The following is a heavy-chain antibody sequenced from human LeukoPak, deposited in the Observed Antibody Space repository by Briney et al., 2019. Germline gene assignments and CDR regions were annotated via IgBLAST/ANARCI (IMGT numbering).Heavy chain of an antibody. CDR3: ARRFLNSHPIYYYMDV. Sequence: GASVKVSRKASGYNFLNYGISWVRQAPGQGLEWMGWISGKTGNINYAQKFQARATMTRDTSTSTAYMELRSLRSDDTAVYFCARRFLNSHPIYYYMDVWAKGTTVIVSS. CDR2: ISGKTGNI. V-gene: IGHV1-18*01. CDR1: GYNFLNYG. J-gene: IGHJ6*03. D-gene: IGHD2-21*01.